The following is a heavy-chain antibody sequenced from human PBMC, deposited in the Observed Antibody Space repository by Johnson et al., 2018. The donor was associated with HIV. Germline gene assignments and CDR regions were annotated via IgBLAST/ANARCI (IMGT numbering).Heavy chain of an antibody. V-gene: IGHV3-64*01. CDR1: GFTVSSNY. Sequence: VQLVESGGGLVQPGGSLRLSCAASGFTVSSNYMSWVRQAPGKGLEYVSAISSNGGSTYYANSVKGRFTISRDNSKNTLYLQMGSLRAEDMAVYYCARAWGTDAFDIWGRGTMVTVSS. CDR3: ARAWGTDAFDI. CDR2: ISSNGGST. J-gene: IGHJ3*02. D-gene: IGHD3-16*01.